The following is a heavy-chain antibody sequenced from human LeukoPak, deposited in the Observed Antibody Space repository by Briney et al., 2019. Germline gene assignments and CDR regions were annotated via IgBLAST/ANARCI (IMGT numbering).Heavy chain of an antibody. CDR1: GGSISNYF. CDR3: ARWNDYGDYRGSNYFDY. V-gene: IGHV4-59*01. Sequence: PSETLSLTCTVSGGSISNYFWSWIRQPPGKGLEWIGYIYYSGRTKYNPSLKSRVTMSVDTSKNQFSLKLNSVTAADTAVYFCARWNDYGDYRGSNYFDYWGQGTLVTVSS. J-gene: IGHJ4*02. D-gene: IGHD4-17*01. CDR2: IYYSGRT.